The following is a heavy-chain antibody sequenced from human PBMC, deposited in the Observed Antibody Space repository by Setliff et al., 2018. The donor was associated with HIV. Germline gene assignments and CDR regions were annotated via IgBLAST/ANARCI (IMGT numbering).Heavy chain of an antibody. CDR1: GGSISTFY. J-gene: IGHJ6*03. CDR2: IYYSGRT. Sequence: SLTCTVSGGSISTFYWSWIRQPPGKGLEWIGYIYYSGRTNYNPSLDSRVTMSVDTSKNQFSLKLSSVTAADTAVYYCARDVGEQLDVWGKGTTVTVS. CDR3: ARDVGEQLDV. V-gene: IGHV4-59*01.